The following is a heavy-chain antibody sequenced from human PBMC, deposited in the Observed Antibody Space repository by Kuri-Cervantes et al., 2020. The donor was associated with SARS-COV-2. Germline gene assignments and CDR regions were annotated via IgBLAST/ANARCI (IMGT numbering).Heavy chain of an antibody. Sequence: ASVKVSCKASGYTFTGYYMHWVRQAPGQGLEWMGWINPNSGGTNYAQKFRGRVTMTRDTSISTAYMELSRLRSDDTAVYYCARWAKGIVGATDHYFDYWGQGTLVTVSS. D-gene: IGHD1-26*01. CDR3: ARWAKGIVGATDHYFDY. V-gene: IGHV1-2*02. J-gene: IGHJ4*02. CDR2: INPNSGGT. CDR1: GYTFTGYY.